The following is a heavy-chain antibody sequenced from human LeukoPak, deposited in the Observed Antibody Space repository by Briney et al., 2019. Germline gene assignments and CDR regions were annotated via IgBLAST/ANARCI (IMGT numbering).Heavy chain of an antibody. CDR3: ARAGAYCSTTSCACDS. V-gene: IGHV4-34*01. CDR1: GGSFSGYY. CDR2: INHSGST. D-gene: IGHD2-2*01. Sequence: PSETLSLTCAVYGGSFSGYYWSWIRQPPGKGLEWIGEINHSGSTNYNPSLKSRVTISVDRSKNQFSLKLNSMTAADTAIYYCARAGAYCSTTSCACDSWGQGTLATVSS. J-gene: IGHJ4*02.